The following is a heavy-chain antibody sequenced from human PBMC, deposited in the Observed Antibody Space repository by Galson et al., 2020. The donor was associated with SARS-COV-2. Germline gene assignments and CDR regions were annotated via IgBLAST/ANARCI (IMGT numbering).Heavy chain of an antibody. CDR3: AKDQGNVYGDQLDY. V-gene: IGHV3-23*01. Sequence: DGSLSLSCAASGLTYSRYAMSWVRQAPGKGLEGASSLRAGGVSTYHADSVKGRFTISRDNSKNTFYLHMNSLRADYMVLYYCAKDQGNVYGDQLDYWGQGTLVSVSS. J-gene: IGHJ4*02. CDR2: LRAGGVST. CDR1: GLTYSRYA. D-gene: IGHD4-17*01.